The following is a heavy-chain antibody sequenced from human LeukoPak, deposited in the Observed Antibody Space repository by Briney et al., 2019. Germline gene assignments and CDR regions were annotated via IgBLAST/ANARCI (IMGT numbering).Heavy chain of an antibody. CDR2: ISYSGST. V-gene: IGHV4-39*07. D-gene: IGHD4-17*01. Sequence: SETLSLTCTVSGGSITTNNYYWGWIRQPPGKGLEWIGMISYSGSTYYNPSLKSRVTISVDTSKNQFSLKLSSVTAADTAVYYCAREESNDYGDLFDLWGRGTLVTVSS. CDR1: GGSITTNNYY. CDR3: AREESNDYGDLFDL. J-gene: IGHJ2*01.